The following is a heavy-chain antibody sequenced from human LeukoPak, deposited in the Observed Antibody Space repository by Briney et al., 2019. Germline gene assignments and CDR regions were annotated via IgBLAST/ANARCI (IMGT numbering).Heavy chain of an antibody. Sequence: ASVKVSCKASGYTFTSYGISWVRQAPGQGLEWMGWISAYNGNTNYAQKLQGRVTMTTDTSTSIAYMELRSLRSDDTAVYYCARRGHDYGSSPFDYWGQGTLVIVSS. V-gene: IGHV1-18*01. CDR1: GYTFTSYG. J-gene: IGHJ4*02. CDR3: ARRGHDYGSSPFDY. CDR2: ISAYNGNT. D-gene: IGHD4-17*01.